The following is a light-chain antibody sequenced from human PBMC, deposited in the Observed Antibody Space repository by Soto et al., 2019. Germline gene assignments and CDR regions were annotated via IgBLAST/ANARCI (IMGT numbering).Light chain of an antibody. Sequence: EIVLTQSPGTLALSPGERASLSCGASQSITSSFLAWYQQKPGQAPRLLIYGASSRATGIPDRFSGSGSGTDFSLTIRGLKPEDFAVYYCQQYRMSPNTFGQGTRLEIK. CDR2: GAS. CDR3: QQYRMSPNT. J-gene: IGKJ5*01. CDR1: QSITSSF. V-gene: IGKV3-20*01.